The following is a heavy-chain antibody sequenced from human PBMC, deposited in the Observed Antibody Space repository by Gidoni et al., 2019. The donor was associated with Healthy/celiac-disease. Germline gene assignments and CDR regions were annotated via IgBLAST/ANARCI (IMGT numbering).Heavy chain of an antibody. D-gene: IGHD3-22*01. CDR2: ISGSGGST. CDR1: GVTFSSYA. Sequence: EVQLLESGGGLVQPGGSLRLSCAASGVTFSSYAMSWVRQAPGTGLGWVSAISGSGGSTYYADSVKGRFTISRDNSKNTLYLQMNSLRAEDTAVYYCAKEDATYYYDSSGYPDFDYWGQGTLVTVSS. CDR3: AKEDATYYYDSSGYPDFDY. V-gene: IGHV3-23*01. J-gene: IGHJ4*02.